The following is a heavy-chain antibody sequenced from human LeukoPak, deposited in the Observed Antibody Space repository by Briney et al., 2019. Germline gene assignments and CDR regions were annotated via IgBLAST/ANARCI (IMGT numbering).Heavy chain of an antibody. J-gene: IGHJ4*02. V-gene: IGHV4-34*01. D-gene: IGHD3-10*01. CDR3: ARARYYYNSRSYGAPYYFDY. CDR2: INHSGST. CDR1: GGSFSGYY. Sequence: SETLSLTCAAYGGSFSGYYWSWIREPPGKGLEWIGEINHSGSTNYNPSPKSRVTISVDTSKNQFSLKLSSVTAADTAVYYCARARYYYNSRSYGAPYYFDYWGQGTLVTVSS.